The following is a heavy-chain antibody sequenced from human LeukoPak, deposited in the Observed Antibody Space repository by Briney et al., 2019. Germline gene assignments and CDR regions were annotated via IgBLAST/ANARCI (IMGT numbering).Heavy chain of an antibody. CDR1: GFTFSSYS. D-gene: IGHD4-17*01. V-gene: IGHV3-48*04. J-gene: IGHJ4*02. CDR2: ISSSSSTI. Sequence: GGSLRLSCAASGFTFSSYSMNWVRQAPGKGLEWVSYISSSSSTIYYADSVKGRFTISRDIAKNSLYLQMNSLRAEDTAVYYCASPYGDCSDYWGQGTLVTVSS. CDR3: ASPYGDCSDY.